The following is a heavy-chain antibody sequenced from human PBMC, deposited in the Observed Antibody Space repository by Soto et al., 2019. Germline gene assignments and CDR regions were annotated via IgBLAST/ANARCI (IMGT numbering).Heavy chain of an antibody. J-gene: IGHJ4*02. Sequence: QITLKESGPTLVKPTQTLTLTCTFSGFSLSTSGVGVGWIRQPPGKALEWLALIYWDDDRRYSPSLKSRLTITKDTSKNQVVLTMTNMDPVDTATYYCAHVYGGYDNFDYWGQGTLVTVSS. V-gene: IGHV2-5*02. D-gene: IGHD5-12*01. CDR2: IYWDDDR. CDR1: GFSLSTSGVG. CDR3: AHVYGGYDNFDY.